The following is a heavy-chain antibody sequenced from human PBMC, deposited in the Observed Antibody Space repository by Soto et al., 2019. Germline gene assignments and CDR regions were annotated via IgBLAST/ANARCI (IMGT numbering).Heavy chain of an antibody. CDR1: GGSVNGYY. V-gene: IGHV4-34*01. CDR3: ATRITVFGLLIPPFDP. Sequence: SETLSLTCAVYGGSVNGYYWNWIRQPPGKGLEWIGEINHTGGTHDNPSLKSRVTMSVDTSKNQFSLRLSSVTAADTAIYYCATRITVFGLLIPPFDPWGQGTQVNVS. D-gene: IGHD3-3*01. CDR2: INHTGGT. J-gene: IGHJ5*02.